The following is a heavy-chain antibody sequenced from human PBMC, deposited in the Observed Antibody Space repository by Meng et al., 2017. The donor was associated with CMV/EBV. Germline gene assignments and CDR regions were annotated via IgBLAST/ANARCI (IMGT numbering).Heavy chain of an antibody. CDR1: GYTFTSYY. CDR3: ARDLGTDAFDI. V-gene: IGHV1-46*01. D-gene: IGHD6-13*01. Sequence: ASVKVSCKASGYTFTSYYMHWVRQAPGQGLEWMGIINPSGGSTSYAQKFQGRVTMTRDTSTSTVYRELSSMRSEDTAVYYCARDLGTDAFDIWGQGTMVTVSS. J-gene: IGHJ3*02. CDR2: INPSGGST.